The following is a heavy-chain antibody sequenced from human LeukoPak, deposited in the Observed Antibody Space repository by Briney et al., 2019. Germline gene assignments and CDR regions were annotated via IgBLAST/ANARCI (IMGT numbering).Heavy chain of an antibody. J-gene: IGHJ4*02. D-gene: IGHD5-24*01. CDR1: GYTFTSYD. Sequence: ASVKVSCKASGYTFTSYDINWVRQATGQGLEWMGWMNPNSGNTGYAQKFQGRVTMTRDTSISTAYMELSRLRSDDTAVYYCARVRGYKWLAFDYWGQGTLVTVSS. CDR2: MNPNSGNT. CDR3: ARVRGYKWLAFDY. V-gene: IGHV1-8*02.